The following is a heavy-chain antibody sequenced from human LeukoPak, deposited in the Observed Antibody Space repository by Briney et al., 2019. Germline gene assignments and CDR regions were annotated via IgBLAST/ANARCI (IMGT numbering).Heavy chain of an antibody. V-gene: IGHV4-39*01. D-gene: IGHD3-16*01. CDR3: ARNVSRGEPGGAFDI. Sequence: SETLSLTCTVSGGSISGRRDYWGWIRQPPGKGLEWIASIYYSGSTHYNPSLKSRVTISVDTSRNQFSLELRTATAADSAIYYCARNVSRGEPGGAFDIWGQGTMVTVSS. J-gene: IGHJ3*02. CDR2: IYYSGST. CDR1: GGSISGRRDY.